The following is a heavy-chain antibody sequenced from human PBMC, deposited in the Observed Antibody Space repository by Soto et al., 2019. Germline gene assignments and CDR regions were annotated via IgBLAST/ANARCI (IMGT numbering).Heavy chain of an antibody. V-gene: IGHV1-3*01. CDR3: VRDKPEHYDVSGNPHVGDVFDI. J-gene: IGHJ3*02. Sequence: ASVKASCKTSGYDFNRHAIQWVRQAPGESLEWIGWIIAGNGNTKYSQMFHGRVTFTRDTSASTAYMELSGLRSEDTVVLYCVRDKPEHYDVSGNPHVGDVFDI. CDR1: GYDFNRHA. D-gene: IGHD3-22*01. CDR2: IIAGNGNT.